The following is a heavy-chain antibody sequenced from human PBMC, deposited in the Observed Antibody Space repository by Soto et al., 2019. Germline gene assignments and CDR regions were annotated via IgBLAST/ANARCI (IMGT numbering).Heavy chain of an antibody. CDR2: ITTFNGNT. V-gene: IGHV1-18*01. CDR1: GHSFPSHG. Sequence: ASVKVSCKASGHSFPSHGIGWMRQAPGQGLEWMGWITTFNGNTNYAKKFQERVTMTADTSTSTVYMELRSLRYDDTAVYFCATLPPYYFDTSGYFLEDWGQGTLVTVSS. J-gene: IGHJ4*02. CDR3: ATLPPYYFDTSGYFLED. D-gene: IGHD3-22*01.